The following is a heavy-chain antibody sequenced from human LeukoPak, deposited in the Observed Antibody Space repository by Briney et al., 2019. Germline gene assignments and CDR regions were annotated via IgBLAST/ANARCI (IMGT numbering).Heavy chain of an antibody. CDR3: ARDAVSPTTAGGIDY. CDR1: GYTFTNYG. J-gene: IGHJ4*02. CDR2: ISAYSGYT. V-gene: IGHV1-18*01. Sequence: GASVKVSCKASGYTFTNYGISWVRQAPGQGLEWMGWISAYSGYTHYAQKIQGRVTVTTEASTSTAYMELRSLTSYDTAVYYCARDAVSPTTAGGIDYWGQGTLVTVSS. D-gene: IGHD2-21*02.